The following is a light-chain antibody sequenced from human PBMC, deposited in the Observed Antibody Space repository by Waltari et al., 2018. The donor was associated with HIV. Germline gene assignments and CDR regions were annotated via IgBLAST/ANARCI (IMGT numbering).Light chain of an antibody. CDR3: LQAVSFPLT. CDR2: ATS. V-gene: IGKV1D-12*01. Sequence: IHMTPSPSSLSASVGDTVTTTCRANQGISSYLAWYQQRPGNTPKFLISATSSLEGGVTSRFSGSGSGTDFTLTIDNMQPEDFATYYCLQAVSFPLTFGPGTKVDVQ. J-gene: IGKJ3*01. CDR1: QGISSY.